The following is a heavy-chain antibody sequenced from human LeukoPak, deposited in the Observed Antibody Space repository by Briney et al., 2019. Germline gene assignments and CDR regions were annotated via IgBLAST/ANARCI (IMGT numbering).Heavy chain of an antibody. CDR3: ASGMAPMHGEGARDY. CDR2: IIPIFGTA. J-gene: IGHJ4*02. V-gene: IGHV1-69*05. Sequence: ASVKVSCKASGGTFSSYAISWVRQAPGQGLEWMGGIIPIFGTANYAQKFQGRVTIITDESTSTAYMELSSLRSEDTAVYHCASGMAPMHGEGARDYWGQGTLVTVSS. CDR1: GGTFSSYA. D-gene: IGHD5-24*01.